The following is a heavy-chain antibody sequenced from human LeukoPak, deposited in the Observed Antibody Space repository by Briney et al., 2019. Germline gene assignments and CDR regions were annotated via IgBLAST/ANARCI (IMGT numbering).Heavy chain of an antibody. D-gene: IGHD3-3*01. CDR3: AKVGTYYDFWSGYLFDY. CDR1: GFTFSSYA. Sequence: GGSLRLSCAASGFTFSSYAMSWVRQAPGKGLDWVSAISGSGGSTYYADSVKGRFTISRDNSKNTLYLQMSSLRAEDTAVYYCAKVGTYYDFWSGYLFDYWGQGTLVTVSS. CDR2: ISGSGGST. V-gene: IGHV3-23*01. J-gene: IGHJ4*02.